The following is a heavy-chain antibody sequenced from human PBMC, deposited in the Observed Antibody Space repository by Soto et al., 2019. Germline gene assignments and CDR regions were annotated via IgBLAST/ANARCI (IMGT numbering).Heavy chain of an antibody. D-gene: IGHD2-21*01. J-gene: IGHJ5*02. CDR3: ARGRGEFDA. CDR1: GASLSDNY. V-gene: IGHV4-34*01. Sequence: SETLSLTCAVYGASLSDNYFNWLRQPPWKGLEWIGEINHSGNTNYNPSLRSRVTISIDTSKNQLSLNLRSVSAADKAVYYCARGRGEFDACRQRNPFAVSS. CDR2: INHSGNT.